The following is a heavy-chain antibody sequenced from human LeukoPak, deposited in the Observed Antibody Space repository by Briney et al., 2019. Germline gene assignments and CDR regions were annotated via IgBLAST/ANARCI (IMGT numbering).Heavy chain of an antibody. Sequence: PSETLSLTCAVYGGSFSGYYWSWIRQPPGKGLEWIGEINHSGSTNYNPSLKSRVTISVDTSKNQFSLKLSSVTAADTAVYYCARGLRYGSGWYGYWGQGTLVTVSS. CDR1: GGSFSGYY. CDR3: ARGLRYGSGWYGY. V-gene: IGHV4-34*01. D-gene: IGHD6-19*01. J-gene: IGHJ4*02. CDR2: INHSGST.